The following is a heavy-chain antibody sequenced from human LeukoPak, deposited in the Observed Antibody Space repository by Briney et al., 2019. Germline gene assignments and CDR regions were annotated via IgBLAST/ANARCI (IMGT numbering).Heavy chain of an antibody. CDR2: RSYSGST. V-gene: IGHV4-59*12. CDR3: ARGLTYYYDSSGRGYFDY. Sequence: SETLSLTCTVSGGSISDNYWSWIRQPPGKGLEWIGYRSYSGSTNYNPSLKSRVTISIDTSKNQFSLKLSSVTAADTAVYYCARGLTYYYDSSGRGYFDYWGQGTLVTVSS. J-gene: IGHJ4*02. D-gene: IGHD3-22*01. CDR1: GGSISDNY.